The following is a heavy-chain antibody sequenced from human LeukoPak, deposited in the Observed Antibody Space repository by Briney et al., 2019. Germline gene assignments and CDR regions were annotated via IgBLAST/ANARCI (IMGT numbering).Heavy chain of an antibody. J-gene: IGHJ1*01. D-gene: IGHD6-19*01. Sequence: PGGSLRLSCAASGFTFSSYSMNWVRQAPGKGLEWVSSISSSSSYIYYADSVKGRFTISRDNAKNSLYLQMNSLRAEDTAVYYCARTYNSGWGTYYFQHWGQGTLVTVSS. CDR1: GFTFSSYS. V-gene: IGHV3-21*01. CDR3: ARTYNSGWGTYYFQH. CDR2: ISSSSSYI.